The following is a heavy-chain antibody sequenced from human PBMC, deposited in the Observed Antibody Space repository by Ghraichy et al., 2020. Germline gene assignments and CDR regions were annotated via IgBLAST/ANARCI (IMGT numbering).Heavy chain of an antibody. CDR1: GFTFSSYE. Sequence: GGSLRLSCAASGFTFSSYEMNWVRQAPGKGLEWVSYISSSGSTIYYADSVKGRFTISRDNAKNSLYLQMNSLRAEDTAVYYCARDGYCSGGSCYSGRDFDYWGQGTLVTVSS. V-gene: IGHV3-48*03. D-gene: IGHD2-15*01. CDR2: ISSSGSTI. CDR3: ARDGYCSGGSCYSGRDFDY. J-gene: IGHJ4*02.